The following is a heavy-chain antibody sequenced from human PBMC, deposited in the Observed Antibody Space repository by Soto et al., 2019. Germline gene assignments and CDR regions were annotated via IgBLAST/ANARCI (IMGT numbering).Heavy chain of an antibody. V-gene: IGHV3-53*01. J-gene: IGHJ6*02. CDR2: IYPSGAT. CDR1: VFSVADNF. CDR3: ARDRRLDNGYYYYYFGIDV. Sequence: XGSLRLSCSAAVFSVADNFMTWVRQAPGLGLEWVSIIYPSGATSYADSVRGRFIVSRDEVRNTLYLQMSSLRVDDTAVYYCARDRRLDNGYYYYYFGIDVWGRGTTVTVSS. D-gene: IGHD1-20*01.